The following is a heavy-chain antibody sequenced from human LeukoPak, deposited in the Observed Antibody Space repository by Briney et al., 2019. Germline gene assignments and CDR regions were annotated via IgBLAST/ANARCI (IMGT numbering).Heavy chain of an antibody. D-gene: IGHD3-9*01. J-gene: IGHJ3*02. CDR3: AKGNPGYFDWLLDRTDAFDI. Sequence: ASVKVSCKASGYTFTSYDINWVRQATGQGLEWMGWMNPNSGNTGYAQKFQGRVTMTRNTSISTAYMELSSLRSEDTAVYYCAKGNPGYFDWLLDRTDAFDIWGQGTMVTVSS. V-gene: IGHV1-8*01. CDR1: GYTFTSYD. CDR2: MNPNSGNT.